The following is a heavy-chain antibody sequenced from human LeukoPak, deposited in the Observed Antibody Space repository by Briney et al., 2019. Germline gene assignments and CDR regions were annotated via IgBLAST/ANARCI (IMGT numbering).Heavy chain of an antibody. J-gene: IGHJ3*01. Sequence: NAGGSLRLSCSVSGFTFSSYSMNWVLQAPGKGLQWVSSISGGGSYIFYADSVEGRFSVSRDNAKNSVFLQMNSLRAEDTAVYYCARGLGDYDAFDVWGHGTRVTVAS. D-gene: IGHD4-17*01. V-gene: IGHV3-21*01. CDR1: GFTFSSYS. CDR3: ARGLGDYDAFDV. CDR2: ISGGGSYI.